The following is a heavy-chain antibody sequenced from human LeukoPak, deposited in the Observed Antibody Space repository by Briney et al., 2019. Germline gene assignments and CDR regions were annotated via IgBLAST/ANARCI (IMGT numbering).Heavy chain of an antibody. D-gene: IGHD3-10*01. CDR1: GAAIGSYY. Sequence: PSETLSLTFTVSGAAIGSYYWTWIRQSPGKGLEWIGYNFNRATTKYNPSLKSRVTISIDASKRQFSLSLNTVTGADTAVYYCVRDPYYGSGNFDYWGQGILVAVSS. V-gene: IGHV4-59*01. CDR3: VRDPYYGSGNFDY. J-gene: IGHJ4*02. CDR2: NFNRATT.